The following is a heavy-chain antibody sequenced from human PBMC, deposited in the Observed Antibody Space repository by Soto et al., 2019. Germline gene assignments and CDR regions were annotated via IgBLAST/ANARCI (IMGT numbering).Heavy chain of an antibody. CDR3: ARLRKSVLAQSVTPNFDS. CDR2: IHHGGSS. Sequence: QIQLQESGPGLVKPSGTVSLTCTVSGGSISSTNWWSWVRQPPGMGLEWIGDIHHGGSSNFNSSLESRISMSADKSKNQFSLKLHSVTAADTAVYFCARLRKSVLAQSVTPNFDSWGQGTLVTVSS. J-gene: IGHJ4*02. D-gene: IGHD5-18*01. CDR1: GGSISSTNW. V-gene: IGHV4-4*02.